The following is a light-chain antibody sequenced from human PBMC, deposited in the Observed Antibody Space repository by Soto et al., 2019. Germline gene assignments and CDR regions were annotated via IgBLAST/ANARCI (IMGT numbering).Light chain of an antibody. J-gene: IGKJ1*01. CDR3: QQYNSYWT. V-gene: IGKV1-5*03. CDR1: QSISSW. CDR2: KAS. Sequence: DIQMTQSPSTLSASVGDRVTITCRASQSISSWLAWYQQKPGKAPNLLIYKASSLESGVPSRFSGSGSETEFTLTISSLQPDDFATYYGQQYNSYWTFGQGTKVEIK.